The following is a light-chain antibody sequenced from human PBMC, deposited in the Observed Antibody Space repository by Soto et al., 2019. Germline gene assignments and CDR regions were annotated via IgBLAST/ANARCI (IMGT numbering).Light chain of an antibody. CDR2: GNN. V-gene: IGLV1-40*01. CDR1: RSNIGAGYD. CDR3: QSYDNTLSGSGWV. Sequence: QSVLTQPPSVSGAPGQRVTISCTGSRSNIGAGYDVHWYQQLPKTAPKVLIYGNNNRPSGVPDRFSGFKSGTSASLAITGLQAEDEADYYCQSYDNTLSGSGWVFGGGTKVTVL. J-gene: IGLJ3*02.